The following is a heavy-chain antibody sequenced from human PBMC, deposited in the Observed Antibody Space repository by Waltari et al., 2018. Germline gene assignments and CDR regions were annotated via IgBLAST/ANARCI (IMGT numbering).Heavy chain of an antibody. CDR2: IYTSGST. J-gene: IGHJ6*02. CDR3: AREHRATVTTYYYYYGMDV. D-gene: IGHD4-4*01. Sequence: QVQLQESGPGLVKPSQTLSLTCTVSGGSISSGSYYWSWIRQPAGKGLEWIGRIYTSGSTNYNPSLKSRVTISVDTSKNQFSLKLSSVTAADTAVYYCAREHRATVTTYYYYYGMDVWGQGTTVTVSS. CDR1: GGSISSGSYY. V-gene: IGHV4-61*02.